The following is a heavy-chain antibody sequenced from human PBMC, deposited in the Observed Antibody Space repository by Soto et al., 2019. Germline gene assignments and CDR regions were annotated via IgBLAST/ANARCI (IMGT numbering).Heavy chain of an antibody. CDR2: INHSGST. V-gene: IGHV4-34*01. CDR3: ARVSVWEKENRGIIRNAFAI. CDR1: GGSFSGYY. Sequence: SETLSLTCAVYGGSFSGYYWSWIRQPPGKGLEWIGEINHSGSTNYNPSLKSRVTISVDTSKNQFSLKLSSVTAADTAVYYCARVSVWEKENRGIIRNAFAIWGQGTMVTVSS. J-gene: IGHJ3*02. D-gene: IGHD6-13*01.